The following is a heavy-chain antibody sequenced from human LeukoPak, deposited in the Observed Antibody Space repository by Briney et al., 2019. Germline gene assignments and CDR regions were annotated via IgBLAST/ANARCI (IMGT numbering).Heavy chain of an antibody. CDR2: INPNSGGT. J-gene: IGHJ4*02. D-gene: IGHD6-19*01. Sequence: ASVKVSCKASGFTFTGYYMHWVRQAPGQGLEWMGWINPNSGGTNYAQKFQGRVTMTRDTSITTAYMELTSLRSDDTAVYYCARDLRSSGWYGDYWGQGTLVTVSS. CDR3: ARDLRSSGWYGDY. CDR1: GFTFTGYY. V-gene: IGHV1-2*02.